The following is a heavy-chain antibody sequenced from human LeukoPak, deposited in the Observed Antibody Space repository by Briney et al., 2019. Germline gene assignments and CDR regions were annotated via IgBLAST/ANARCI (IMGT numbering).Heavy chain of an antibody. V-gene: IGHV3-7*03. CDR3: ARRYCSGGTCYGTYYFDS. CDR2: IKQDGSEK. J-gene: IGHJ4*02. CDR1: GFIFSSYW. D-gene: IGHD2-15*01. Sequence: PGGPLRLSCAASGFIFSSYWMSWVRQAPGKGLEWVANIKQDGSEKYYVDSVKGRFTISRDNAKNSLYLQMNSLRAEDTAVYYCARRYCSGGTCYGTYYFDSWGQGILVTVSS.